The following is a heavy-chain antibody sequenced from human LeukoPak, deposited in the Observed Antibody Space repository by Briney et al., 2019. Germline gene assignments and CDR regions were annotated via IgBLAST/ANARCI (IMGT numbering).Heavy chain of an antibody. V-gene: IGHV4-30-4*01. CDR3: ARVTAYYGSGSYGDFDY. D-gene: IGHD3-10*01. CDR2: IYYSGST. J-gene: IGHJ4*02. CDR1: GGSISSGDHY. Sequence: SQTLSLTRTVSGGSISSGDHYWSWIRQPPGKGLEWIGYIYYSGSTYYNPSLKSRVTISVDTSKNQFSLKLSSVTAADTAVYYCARVTAYYGSGSYGDFDYWGQGTLVTVSS.